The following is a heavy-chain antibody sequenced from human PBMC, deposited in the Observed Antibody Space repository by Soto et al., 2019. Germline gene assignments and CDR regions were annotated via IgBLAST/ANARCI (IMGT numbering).Heavy chain of an antibody. CDR3: ARVPPGKYGVSTY. V-gene: IGHV3-74*01. CDR1: GFTFSSYW. J-gene: IGHJ4*02. CDR2: INPGGSIT. D-gene: IGHD2-8*01. Sequence: EEQLVESGGGLVQPGGSLRLSCSASGFTFSSYWMHWVRQAPGKGLVWVSRINPGGSITAYADSVKGRFTISRDNAKNTLDLQMHSLRGDDTAVYYCARVPPGKYGVSTYWGQGTLVTVSS.